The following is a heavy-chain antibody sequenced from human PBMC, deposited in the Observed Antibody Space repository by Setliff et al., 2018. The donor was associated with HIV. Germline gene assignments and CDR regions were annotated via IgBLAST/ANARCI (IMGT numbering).Heavy chain of an antibody. V-gene: IGHV3-30*01. CDR2: ISYDGSNK. J-gene: IGHJ3*02. Sequence: AGGSLRLSCAASGFTFSSYAMHWVRQAPGKGLEWVAVISYDGSNKYYADSVKGRFTISRDNSKNTLYLQMNSLRAEDTAVYYCARMGRITIFGVVIIRPVHAFDIWGQGTMVTVSS. D-gene: IGHD3-3*01. CDR3: ARMGRITIFGVVIIRPVHAFDI. CDR1: GFTFSSYA.